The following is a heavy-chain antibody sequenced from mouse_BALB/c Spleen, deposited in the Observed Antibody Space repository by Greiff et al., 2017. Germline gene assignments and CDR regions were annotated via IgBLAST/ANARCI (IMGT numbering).Heavy chain of an antibody. V-gene: IGHV1S81*02. CDR1: GYTFTSYY. D-gene: IGHD2-1*01. CDR3: TRWGGNPFAY. Sequence: VQLQQSGAELVKPGASVKLSCKASGYTFTSYYMYWVKQRPGQGLEWIGEINPSNGGTNFNEKFKSKATLTVDKSSSTAYMQLSSLTSEDSAVYYRTRWGGNPFAYWGQGTLVTVSA. J-gene: IGHJ3*01. CDR2: INPSNGGT.